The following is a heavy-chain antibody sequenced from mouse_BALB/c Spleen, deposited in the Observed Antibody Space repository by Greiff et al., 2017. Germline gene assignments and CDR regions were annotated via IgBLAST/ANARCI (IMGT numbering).Heavy chain of an antibody. CDR3: ARRDGYYWYFDV. D-gene: IGHD2-3*01. J-gene: IGHJ1*01. V-gene: IGHV5-6-2*01. CDR1: GFTFSSYY. Sequence: EVKLMESGGGLVKLGGSLKLSCAASGFTFSSYYMSWVRQTPEKRLELVAAINSNGGSTYYPDTVKGRFTISRDNAKNTLYLQMSSLKSEDTALYYCARRDGYYWYFDVWGAGTTVTVSS. CDR2: INSNGGST.